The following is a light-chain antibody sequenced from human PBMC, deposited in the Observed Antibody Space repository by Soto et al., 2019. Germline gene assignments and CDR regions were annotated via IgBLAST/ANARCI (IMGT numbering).Light chain of an antibody. CDR1: QSVSNT. Sequence: EIRVYKSPATLSVSQGEGATLSCRASQSVSNTLAWYQQKPGQAPRLLIYGASTRATGIPARFSGSGSGTEFTLTISSLQSEDFAVYYCQQSNDWWTFGQGTKV. CDR3: QQSNDWWT. CDR2: GAS. J-gene: IGKJ1*01. V-gene: IGKV3-15*01.